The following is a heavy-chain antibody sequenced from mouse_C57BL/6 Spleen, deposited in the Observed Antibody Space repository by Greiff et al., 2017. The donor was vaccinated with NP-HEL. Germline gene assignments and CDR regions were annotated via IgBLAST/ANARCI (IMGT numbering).Heavy chain of an antibody. Sequence: QVQLQQSGPELVKPGASVKISCKASGYAFSSSWMNWVKQRPGKGLEWIGRIYPGDGDTNYNGKFKGKATLTADKSSSTAYMQLSSLTSEDSAVYYCARGGTYYSNFSYWGQGTLVTVSA. CDR3: ARGGTYYSNFSY. J-gene: IGHJ3*01. CDR2: IYPGDGDT. CDR1: GYAFSSSW. V-gene: IGHV1-82*01. D-gene: IGHD2-5*01.